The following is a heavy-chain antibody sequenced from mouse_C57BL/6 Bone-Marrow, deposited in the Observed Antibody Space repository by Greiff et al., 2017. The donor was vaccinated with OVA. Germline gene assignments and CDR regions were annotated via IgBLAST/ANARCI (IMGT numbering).Heavy chain of an antibody. D-gene: IGHD2-4*01. CDR2: ISSGGSYT. CDR3: ARRKIYYDYEDYFDY. CDR1: GFTFSSYG. V-gene: IGHV5-6*01. Sequence: EVQGVESGGDLVKPGGSLKLSCAASGFTFSSYGMSWVRQTPDKRLEWVATISSGGSYTYYPDSVKGRFTISRDNAKNTLYLQMSSLKSEDTAMYYCARRKIYYDYEDYFDYWGQGTTLTVSS. J-gene: IGHJ2*01.